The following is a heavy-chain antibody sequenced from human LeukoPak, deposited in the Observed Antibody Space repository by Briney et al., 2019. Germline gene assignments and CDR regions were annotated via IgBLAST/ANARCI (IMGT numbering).Heavy chain of an antibody. CDR1: GFTFSIYW. Sequence: GGSLRLSCAASGFTFSIYWMYWVRQAPGKGLMWVSRCDSDGSGTAYVDSVKGRFTVSRDNAKSTLYLQMSSLRAEDTAVYYCATSSVWGGAFNIWGQGTMVTVSS. D-gene: IGHD3-16*01. CDR3: ATSSVWGGAFNI. CDR2: CDSDGSGT. J-gene: IGHJ3*02. V-gene: IGHV3-74*01.